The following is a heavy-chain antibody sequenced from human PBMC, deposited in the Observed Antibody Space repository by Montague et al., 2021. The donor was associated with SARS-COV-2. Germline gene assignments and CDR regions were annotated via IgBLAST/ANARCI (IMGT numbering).Heavy chain of an antibody. J-gene: IGHJ4*02. D-gene: IGHD6-19*01. CDR1: GDSVSSNSVA. CDR3: VRYSGWFYFDF. CDR2: TYYRSKWYS. V-gene: IGHV6-1*01. Sequence: CAISGDSVSSNSVAWSCIRQSPSRGLEWLGRTYYRSKWYSDYAPSVRGRLTVSPDASKNEFSLELNYVTPEDTAVYYCVRYSGWFYFDFWGQGTLVTVSS.